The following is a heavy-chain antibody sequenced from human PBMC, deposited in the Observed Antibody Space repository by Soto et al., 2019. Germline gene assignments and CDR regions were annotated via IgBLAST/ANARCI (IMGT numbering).Heavy chain of an antibody. Sequence: QVQLQESGPGLVKPSETLSLTCTVSGGSLNISCWSWIRQPPGKGLEWIGFICSSGSTKYHPTLASRVTMSVEPSKDYFSLKVSSVNAADTAVYYCARGAYYVSPWGHGTLVTVSS. CDR3: ARGAYYVSP. J-gene: IGHJ5*02. CDR2: ICSSGST. D-gene: IGHD3-16*01. V-gene: IGHV4-59*01. CDR1: GGSLNISC.